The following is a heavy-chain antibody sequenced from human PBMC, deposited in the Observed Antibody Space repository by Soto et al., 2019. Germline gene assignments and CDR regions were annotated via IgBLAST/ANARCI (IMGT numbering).Heavy chain of an antibody. CDR3: ASGSDSSSWAFDY. Sequence: SETLSLTCAVYGGSFSGYYWSWIRQPPGKGLEWIGEINHSGSTNYNPSLKSRVTISVDASKNQFSLKLSSVTAADTAVYYCASGSDSSSWAFDYWGQGTLVTVSS. CDR2: INHSGST. CDR1: GGSFSGYY. D-gene: IGHD6-13*01. V-gene: IGHV4-34*01. J-gene: IGHJ4*02.